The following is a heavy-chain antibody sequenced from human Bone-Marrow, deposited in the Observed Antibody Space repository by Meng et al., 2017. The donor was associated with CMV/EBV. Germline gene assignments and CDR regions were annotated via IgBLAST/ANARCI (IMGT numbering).Heavy chain of an antibody. J-gene: IGHJ4*02. CDR3: ARKTYYDSSGYHDY. CDR2: IIPILGIA. D-gene: IGHD3-22*01. V-gene: IGHV1-69*02. Sequence: SVKVSCKASGGTFSSYTISWVRQAPGQGPEWMGRIIPILGIANYAQKFQGRVTITADKSTSTAYMELSSLRSEDTAVYYCARKTYYDSSGYHDYWGQGTLVTVSS. CDR1: GGTFSSYT.